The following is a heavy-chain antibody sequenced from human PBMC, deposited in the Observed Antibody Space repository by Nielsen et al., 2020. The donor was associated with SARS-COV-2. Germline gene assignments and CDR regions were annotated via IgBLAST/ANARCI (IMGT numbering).Heavy chain of an antibody. Sequence: VRQMPGKGLEWMGIIYPGDSDTRYSPSFQGQVTISADKSISTAYLQWSSLKASDTAMYYCARHNSDSSGYYLTDAFDIWGQGTMVTVSS. J-gene: IGHJ3*02. CDR2: IYPGDSDT. CDR3: ARHNSDSSGYYLTDAFDI. V-gene: IGHV5-51*01. D-gene: IGHD3-22*01.